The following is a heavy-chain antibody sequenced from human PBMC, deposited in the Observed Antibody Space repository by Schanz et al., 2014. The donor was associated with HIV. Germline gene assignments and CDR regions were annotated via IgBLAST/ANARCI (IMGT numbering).Heavy chain of an antibody. Sequence: EVKLSESGGGLVQPGGSLRLSCAASGFNFSIYAMSWVRQAPGKGLEWLSYISTTGYTIHYANSVMGRFTISRNNAQNSVFLQLNSLRAEDTAVFYCATDFSSSWFFDNWGQGTLVTVSS. CDR3: ATDFSSSWFFDN. V-gene: IGHV3-48*04. CDR1: GFNFSIYA. D-gene: IGHD6-13*01. CDR2: ISTTGYTI. J-gene: IGHJ4*02.